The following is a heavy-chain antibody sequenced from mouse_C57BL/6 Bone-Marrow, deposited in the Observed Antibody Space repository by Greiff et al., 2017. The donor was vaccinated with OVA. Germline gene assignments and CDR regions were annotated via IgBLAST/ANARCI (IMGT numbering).Heavy chain of an antibody. V-gene: IGHV1-55*01. Sequence: QVQLQQPGAELVKPGASVKMSCTASGYTFTSYWITWVKQRPGQGLEWVGDIYPGSGSTNYPEKFTSKATLTVATSSSTAYMQLSKLTAEDAAVYYCAIWSAQAPWYFDYWGQGTTLTVSS. D-gene: IGHD3-2*02. CDR2: IYPGSGST. CDR1: GYTFTSYW. CDR3: AIWSAQAPWYFDY. J-gene: IGHJ2*01.